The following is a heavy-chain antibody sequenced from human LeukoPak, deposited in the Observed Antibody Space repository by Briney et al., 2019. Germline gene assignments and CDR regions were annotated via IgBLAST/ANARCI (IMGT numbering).Heavy chain of an antibody. V-gene: IGHV1-8*01. CDR2: MNPNSGNT. CDR3: ARGSRTYYDFWSGYYNAPDFDY. Sequence: ASVKVSCKASGYTFTSYDINWVRLATGQGLEWMGWMNPNSGNTGYAQKFQGRVTMTRNTSISTAYMELSSLRSEDTAVYYCARGSRTYYDFWSGYYNAPDFDYWGQGTLVTVSS. CDR1: GYTFTSYD. J-gene: IGHJ4*02. D-gene: IGHD3-3*01.